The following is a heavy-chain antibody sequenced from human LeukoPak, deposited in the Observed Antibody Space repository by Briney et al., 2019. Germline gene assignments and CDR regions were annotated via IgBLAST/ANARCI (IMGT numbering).Heavy chain of an antibody. V-gene: IGHV4-31*03. Sequence: SETLSLTCTVSGGSISSGGYYWSWIRQHPGTGLEWIGYIYYSGSTYYNPSLKSRVTISVDTSKNQFSLKLSSVTAADTAVYYCARDQWELPLDYWGQGTLVTVSS. D-gene: IGHD1-26*01. J-gene: IGHJ4*02. CDR1: GGSISSGGYY. CDR3: ARDQWELPLDY. CDR2: IYYSGST.